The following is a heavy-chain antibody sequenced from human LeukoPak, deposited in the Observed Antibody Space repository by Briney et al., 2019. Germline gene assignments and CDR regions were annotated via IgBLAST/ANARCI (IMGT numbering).Heavy chain of an antibody. CDR1: GFTFSSYG. CDR3: AKDSATYGSGSYYHYYFDY. D-gene: IGHD3-10*01. J-gene: IGHJ4*02. Sequence: QPGGSLRLSCAASGFTFSSYGMHWVRQAPGKGLEWVAFIRYDGSNKYYADSVKGRFTISRDNSKNTLYLQMNSLRAEDTGVYYCAKDSATYGSGSYYHYYFDYWGQGTLVTVSS. CDR2: IRYDGSNK. V-gene: IGHV3-30*02.